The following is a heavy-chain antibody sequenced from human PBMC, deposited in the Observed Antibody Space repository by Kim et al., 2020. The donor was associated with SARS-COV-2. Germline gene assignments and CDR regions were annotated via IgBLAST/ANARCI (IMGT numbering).Heavy chain of an antibody. CDR2: IYHSGST. CDR3: ARGLVGVAESYYFDY. D-gene: IGHD6-19*01. Sequence: SETLSLTCAVSGGSISSSNWWSWVRQPPGKGLEWIGEIYHSGSTNYNPSLKSRVTISVDKSKNQFSLKLSSVTAADTAVYYCARGLVGVAESYYFDYWGQGTLVTVSS. J-gene: IGHJ4*02. V-gene: IGHV4-4*02. CDR1: GGSISSSNW.